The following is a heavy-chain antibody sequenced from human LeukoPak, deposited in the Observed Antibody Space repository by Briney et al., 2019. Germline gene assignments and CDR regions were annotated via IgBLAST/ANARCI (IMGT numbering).Heavy chain of an antibody. CDR2: ISGSSTYT. CDR3: TTVQSYYYDSSGYYIIDY. CDR1: GFTFSDYC. Sequence: PGGSLRLSCAASGFTFSDYCMSWLRQAPGKGLEWVSYISGSSTYTNYADSVKGRFTISRDNAKNSVYLQMMSLRAEDTAVYYCTTVQSYYYDSSGYYIIDYWGQGTLVTVSS. D-gene: IGHD3-22*01. J-gene: IGHJ4*02. V-gene: IGHV3-11*05.